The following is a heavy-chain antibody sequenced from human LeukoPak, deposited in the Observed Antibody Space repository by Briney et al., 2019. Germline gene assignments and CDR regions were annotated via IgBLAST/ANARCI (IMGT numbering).Heavy chain of an antibody. D-gene: IGHD3-10*01. Sequence: GSLRLSCAASGFTVSSNYMSWVRQAPGKGLEWVSVIYSGSSSTYYADSVKGRFTISRHNSKNTLYLQMNSLRAEDTALYYCARDYGSGSYYKGYFDYWGQGTLVTVSS. CDR3: ARDYGSGSYYKGYFDY. CDR2: IYSGSSST. CDR1: GFTVSSNY. J-gene: IGHJ4*02. V-gene: IGHV3-53*01.